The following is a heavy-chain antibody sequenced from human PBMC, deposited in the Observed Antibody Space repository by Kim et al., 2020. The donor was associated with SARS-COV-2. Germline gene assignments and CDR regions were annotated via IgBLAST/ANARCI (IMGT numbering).Heavy chain of an antibody. J-gene: IGHJ6*02. Sequence: ASVKVSCKASGYTFTSYYMHWVRQAPGQGLEWMGIINPSGGNTSYAQKFQGRVTMTRDTSTSTVYMELSSLRSEDTAVYYCAGGTYYYDSSGYLFGFGYYYGMDVWGQGTTVTVSS. CDR2: INPSGGNT. CDR3: AGGTYYYDSSGYLFGFGYYYGMDV. V-gene: IGHV1-46*01. CDR1: GYTFTSYY. D-gene: IGHD3-22*01.